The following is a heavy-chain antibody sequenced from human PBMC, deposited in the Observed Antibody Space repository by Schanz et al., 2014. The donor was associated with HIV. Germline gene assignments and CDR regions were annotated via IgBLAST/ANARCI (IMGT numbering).Heavy chain of an antibody. V-gene: IGHV3-23*04. J-gene: IGHJ5*02. Sequence: EVQLVESGGGLVKPGRSLRLSCTASGFTFSDYPMSWFRQAPGKGLEWVSTISGSDGDTYYADSVKGRFTISRDNSRNALYLHMNSLRADDTAIYYCVKAYSSGFSGAGSWGQGALVTVSS. CDR1: GFTFSDYP. CDR2: ISGSDGDT. CDR3: VKAYSSGFSGAGS. D-gene: IGHD5-18*01.